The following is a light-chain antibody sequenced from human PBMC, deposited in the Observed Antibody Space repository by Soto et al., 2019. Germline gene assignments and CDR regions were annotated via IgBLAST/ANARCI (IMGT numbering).Light chain of an antibody. CDR2: YVS. CDR3: CSSAGGFTGV. V-gene: IGLV2-11*01. Sequence: QSALTQPRSVSGSPGQSVSISCTGTSSDVVSWYQQHPGKAPKLIIYYVSQRPSAVPERFSGSKSGNTASLTISGLQAEDEADYYCCSSAGGFTGVFGGGTKLTVL. J-gene: IGLJ3*02. CDR1: SSDVV.